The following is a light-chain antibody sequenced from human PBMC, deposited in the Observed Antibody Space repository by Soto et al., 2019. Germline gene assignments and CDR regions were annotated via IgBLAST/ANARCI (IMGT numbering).Light chain of an antibody. CDR1: NSDVGAYDY. V-gene: IGLV2-11*01. J-gene: IGLJ3*02. CDR3: CSYAGSNTVV. Sequence: QSVLTQPRSVSGSPGQSVIISCTGTNSDVGAYDYVSWYQQHPGKAPKLIIYDVPKRPSGVPDRVSASKSGNTASLTISGLQDEDEADYYCCSYAGSNTVVFGGGTKLTVL. CDR2: DVP.